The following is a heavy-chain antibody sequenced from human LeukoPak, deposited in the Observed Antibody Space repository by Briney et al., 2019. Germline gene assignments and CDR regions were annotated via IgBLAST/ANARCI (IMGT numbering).Heavy chain of an antibody. CDR2: IYSGGST. CDR3: ARGHRYSSSCLDY. Sequence: GSLRLSCAASGFTVSSNYMSWVRQAPGKGLEWVSVIYSGGSTYYADSVKGRFTISRDNSKNTLYLQMNSLRAEDTAVYYCARGHRYSSSCLDYWGQGTLVTVSS. J-gene: IGHJ4*02. D-gene: IGHD6-13*01. CDR1: GFTVSSNY. V-gene: IGHV3-53*01.